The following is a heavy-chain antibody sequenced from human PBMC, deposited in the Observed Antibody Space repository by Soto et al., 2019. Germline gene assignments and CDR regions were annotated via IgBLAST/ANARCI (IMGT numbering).Heavy chain of an antibody. V-gene: IGHV3-74*01. CDR3: ARAGFAAAGYNWFDP. D-gene: IGHD6-13*01. J-gene: IGHJ5*02. CDR2: INSDGSST. CDR1: GFTFSSYW. Sequence: GGSLRLSCAASGFTFSSYWMHWVRQAPGKGPVWVSRINSDGSSTSYADSVKGRFTISRDNAKNTLYLQMNSLRGEDTAVYYCARAGFAAAGYNWFDPWGQGTLVTVSS.